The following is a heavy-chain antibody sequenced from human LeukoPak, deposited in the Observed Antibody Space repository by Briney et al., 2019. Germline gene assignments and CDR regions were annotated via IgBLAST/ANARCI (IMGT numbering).Heavy chain of an antibody. CDR2: IYYSGST. CDR3: ARRPYTSGWYYYFDY. CDR1: GGSISSSSYY. Sequence: SETLSLTCTVSGGSISSSSYYWRWLRQPPGKGLEWIGSIYYSGSTYYNPSRKSRVTISVYTSKNQFSLRLSSVNAADTAVYYCARRPYTSGWYYYFDYWGQGTLVTVSS. D-gene: IGHD6-19*01. J-gene: IGHJ4*02. V-gene: IGHV4-39*01.